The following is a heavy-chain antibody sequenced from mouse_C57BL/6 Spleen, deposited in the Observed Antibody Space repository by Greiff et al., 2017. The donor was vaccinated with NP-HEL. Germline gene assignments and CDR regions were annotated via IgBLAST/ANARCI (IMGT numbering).Heavy chain of an antibody. V-gene: IGHV5-15*01. CDR3: ARVYGSIAMDY. J-gene: IGHJ4*01. Sequence: EVKLMESGGGLVQPGGSLKLSCAASGFTFSDYGMAWVRQAPRKGPEWVAFISNLAYSIYYADTVTGRFTISRENAKNTLYLEMSSLRSEDTAMYYCARVYGSIAMDYWGQGTSVTVSS. D-gene: IGHD1-1*01. CDR2: ISNLAYSI. CDR1: GFTFSDYG.